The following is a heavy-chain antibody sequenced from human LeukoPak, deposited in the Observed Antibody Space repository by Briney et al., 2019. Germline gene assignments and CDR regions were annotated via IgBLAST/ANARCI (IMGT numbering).Heavy chain of an antibody. D-gene: IGHD6-19*01. Sequence: SETLSLTCAVYGGSFSGYYWSWIRQPPGKGLEWIGSIYYSGSTYYNPSLKSRVTISVDTSKNQFSLKLSSVTAADTAVYYCARRSSGWAFDYWGQGTLVTVSS. CDR3: ARRSSGWAFDY. CDR2: IYYSGST. V-gene: IGHV4-34*01. CDR1: GGSFSGYY. J-gene: IGHJ4*02.